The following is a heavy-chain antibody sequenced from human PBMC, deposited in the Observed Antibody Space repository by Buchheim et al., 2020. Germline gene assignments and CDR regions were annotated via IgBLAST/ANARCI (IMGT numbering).Heavy chain of an antibody. J-gene: IGHJ4*02. CDR3: MRGLGDYGRSGAHANF. CDR1: GFDVSGFE. Sequence: EEQLVESGGRLVHPGGSLSLSCVASGFDVSGFEMSWVRQAPGKGLEWIAYINSRGDRIFYAESVQGRFTISKDNARNSIYLHMYSLRVEDTALYRCMRGLGDYGRSGAHANFWGQGT. V-gene: IGHV3-48*03. CDR2: INSRGDRI. D-gene: IGHD4/OR15-4a*01.